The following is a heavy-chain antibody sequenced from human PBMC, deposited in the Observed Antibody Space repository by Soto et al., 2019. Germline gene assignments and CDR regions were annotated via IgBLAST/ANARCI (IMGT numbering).Heavy chain of an antibody. J-gene: IGHJ4*02. CDR2: IYSGGST. CDR3: ASTNWRWLQFPFDY. V-gene: IGHV3-53*01. CDR1: GFTVSSNY. Sequence: GGSLRLSCAASGFTVSSNYMSWVRQAPGKGLEWVSVIYSGGSTYYADSVKGRFTISRDNSKNTLYLQMNSLRAEDTAVYYCASTNWRWLQFPFDYWGQGTLVTVSS. D-gene: IGHD5-12*01.